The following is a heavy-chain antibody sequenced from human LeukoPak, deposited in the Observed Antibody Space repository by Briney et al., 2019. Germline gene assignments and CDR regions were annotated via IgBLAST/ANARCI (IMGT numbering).Heavy chain of an antibody. Sequence: ASVKVSCKASGYTFTSYALNWVRQAPGQGLEWVGWINTNTGTPTYAQGFTGRFVFSLDTSVSTAYLQISSLKAEDTAVYYCARETYRYFDYWGQGTLVTVSS. J-gene: IGHJ4*02. CDR1: GYTFTSYA. D-gene: IGHD3-16*01. V-gene: IGHV7-4-1*02. CDR3: ARETYRYFDY. CDR2: INTNTGTP.